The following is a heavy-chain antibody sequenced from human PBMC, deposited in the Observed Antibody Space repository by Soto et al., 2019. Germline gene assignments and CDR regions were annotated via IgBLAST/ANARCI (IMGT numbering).Heavy chain of an antibody. Sequence: EVQVVASGGGLVQQGGSLSLSCAASGFSVSSYYMSWFRQAPGKGLEWVSVIYRGGDIYYADSVQGRFTTSRDISRNSLDLQMNSLSVEDTAVYYCARDSRDGDTIWGQGDVVTVSS. D-gene: IGHD3-3*01. CDR2: IYRGGDI. J-gene: IGHJ4*02. CDR1: GFSVSSYY. V-gene: IGHV3-66*01. CDR3: ARDSRDGDTI.